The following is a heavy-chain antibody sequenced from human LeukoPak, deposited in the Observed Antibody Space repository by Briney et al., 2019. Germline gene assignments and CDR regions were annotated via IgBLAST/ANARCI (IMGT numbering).Heavy chain of an antibody. D-gene: IGHD6-13*01. CDR1: GFTFDDYA. V-gene: IGHV3-9*01. CDR3: AKDSIAAAEDAFDI. Sequence: PGGSLRLSCAASGFTFDDYAMHWVRQAPGKGLEWVSGISWNSGSIGYADSVKGRFTISRDNAKNSLYLQMNSLRAEDTALYYCAKDSIAAAEDAFDIWGQGTVVTVSS. J-gene: IGHJ3*02. CDR2: ISWNSGSI.